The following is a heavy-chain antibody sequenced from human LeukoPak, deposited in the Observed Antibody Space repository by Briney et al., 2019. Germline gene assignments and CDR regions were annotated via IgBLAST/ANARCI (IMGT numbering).Heavy chain of an antibody. Sequence: ASVKVSCKTSGYTFTDYFVHWVRQAPGQGLEWMGWINPNSGGTEYAQKFLGRVTMTRDTSISTAYMELSRLRSDDTAVYFCAREYYYDSSGYSVDYYYYGMDVWGQGATVTVSS. J-gene: IGHJ6*02. CDR1: GYTFTDYF. V-gene: IGHV1-2*02. CDR3: AREYYYDSSGYSVDYYYYGMDV. CDR2: INPNSGGT. D-gene: IGHD3-22*01.